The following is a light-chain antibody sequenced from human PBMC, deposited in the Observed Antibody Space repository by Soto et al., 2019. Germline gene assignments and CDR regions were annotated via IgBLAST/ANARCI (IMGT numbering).Light chain of an antibody. CDR2: KTS. J-gene: IGKJ3*01. CDR3: QQYKTT. V-gene: IGKV1-5*03. CDR1: QTINNW. Sequence: DILLTQSPSTLSASIGDRVTITCRTSQTINNWLAWYQQKPVKAPKLLIHKTSILESGVPSRFSGNGSGTEFTLTISSLQPDDVATYYCQQYKTTFGPGTKVDIE.